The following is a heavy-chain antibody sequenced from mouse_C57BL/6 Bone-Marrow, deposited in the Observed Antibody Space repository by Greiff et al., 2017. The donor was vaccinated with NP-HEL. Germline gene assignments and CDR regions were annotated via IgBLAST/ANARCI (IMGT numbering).Heavy chain of an antibody. CDR1: GFSLTSYG. J-gene: IGHJ1*03. CDR2: IWSGGST. V-gene: IGHV2-2*01. Sequence: VQLQQSGPGLVQPSQSLSITCTVSGFSLTSYGVHWVRQSPGKGLEWLGVIWSGGSTDYNAAFISRLSISKDNSKSQVFFKMNSLQADDTAIYYCAISVFITTVVAEYFDVWGTGTTVTVSS. CDR3: AISVFITTVVAEYFDV. D-gene: IGHD1-1*01.